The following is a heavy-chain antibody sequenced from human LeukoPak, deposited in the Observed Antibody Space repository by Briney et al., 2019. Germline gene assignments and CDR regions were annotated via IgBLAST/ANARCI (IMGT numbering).Heavy chain of an antibody. Sequence: GGSLRLSCAASGFTFSSYGMHWVRQAPGKGLEWVAFIRYDGSNKYYADSAKGRFSISRDNSKNTLYMQMNSLRAEDTAVYYCAKAHTSGWYYFDYWGQGTLVTVSS. V-gene: IGHV3-30*02. CDR3: AKAHTSGWYYFDY. CDR1: GFTFSSYG. CDR2: IRYDGSNK. J-gene: IGHJ4*02. D-gene: IGHD6-19*01.